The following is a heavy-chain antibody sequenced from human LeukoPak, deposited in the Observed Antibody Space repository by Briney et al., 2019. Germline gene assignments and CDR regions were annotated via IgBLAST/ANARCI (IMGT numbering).Heavy chain of an antibody. V-gene: IGHV3-30*18. J-gene: IGHJ4*02. D-gene: IGHD3-22*01. CDR1: GFTFSSYG. CDR2: LSYDGTNK. CDR3: AKDYQIVVVTTYFFDY. Sequence: GRTLRLSCAASGFTFSSYGMHWVRQAPGKGLLWVAVLSYDGTNKFYSDSVKGRFTISRDTSKNTLYLQMNSLRAEETAVYYCAKDYQIVVVTTYFFDYWGQGTLVTVSS.